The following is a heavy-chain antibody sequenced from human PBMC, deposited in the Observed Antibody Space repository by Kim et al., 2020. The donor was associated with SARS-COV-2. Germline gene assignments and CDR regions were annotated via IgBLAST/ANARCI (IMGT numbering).Heavy chain of an antibody. D-gene: IGHD6-13*01. J-gene: IGHJ4*02. CDR2: ISSSSSYI. V-gene: IGHV3-21*01. CDR1: GFTFSSYS. CDR3: AREHSSPQAFGY. Sequence: GGSLRLSCAASGFTFSSYSMNWVRQAPGKGLEWVSSISSSSSYIYYADSVKGRFTISRDNAKNSLYLQMNSLRAEDTAVYYCAREHSSPQAFGYWGQGTLVTVSS.